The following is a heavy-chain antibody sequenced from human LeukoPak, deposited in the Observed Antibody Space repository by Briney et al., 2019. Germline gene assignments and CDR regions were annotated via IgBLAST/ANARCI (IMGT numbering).Heavy chain of an antibody. D-gene: IGHD3-10*01. CDR1: GFAFSTYG. V-gene: IGHV3-33*01. CDR3: TGDKGSGSYLGAFDI. CDR2: IWSDGTNE. J-gene: IGHJ3*02. Sequence: GGSLRLSCAASGFAFSTYGMHWVRRAPGKGLEWVAVIWSDGTNERYADSVKGRFNISRDNSKNTLFSQMNSLRAEDTAVYYCTGDKGSGSYLGAFDIWGQGTMVTVSS.